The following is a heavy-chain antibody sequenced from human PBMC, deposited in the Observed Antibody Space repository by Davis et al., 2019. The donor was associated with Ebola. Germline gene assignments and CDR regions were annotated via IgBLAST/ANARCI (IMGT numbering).Heavy chain of an antibody. J-gene: IGHJ4*02. V-gene: IGHV1-69*13. Sequence: AASVKVSCKASGGTFSSYAFIWVRQAPGQGLEWMGGIIPFFGTTNYAQKFQGRVTITADESTSTAYMELSSLRSEDTAVYYCARDRASRYGEFDYWGQGTLVTVSS. CDR1: GGTFSSYA. CDR2: IIPFFGTT. D-gene: IGHD4-17*01. CDR3: ARDRASRYGEFDY.